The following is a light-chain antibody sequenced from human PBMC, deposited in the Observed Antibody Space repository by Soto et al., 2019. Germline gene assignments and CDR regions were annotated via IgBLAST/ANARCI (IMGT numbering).Light chain of an antibody. CDR2: NAS. CDR3: QHYSSYSGA. V-gene: IGKV1-5*03. Sequence: DIQMTQSPSTLSVSLGDRATITCRASQTVSSSLAWYQQKPGKAPKLLIYNASNLKSGVPSRFSGSGSGTEFTLTISSLQPDDFATYYCQHYSSYSGAFGQGTKVDIK. CDR1: QTVSSS. J-gene: IGKJ1*01.